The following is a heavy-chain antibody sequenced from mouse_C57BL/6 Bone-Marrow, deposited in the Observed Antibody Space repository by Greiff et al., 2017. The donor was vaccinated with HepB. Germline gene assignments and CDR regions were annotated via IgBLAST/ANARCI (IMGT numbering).Heavy chain of an antibody. D-gene: IGHD2-2*01. V-gene: IGHV1-82*01. CDR2: IYPGDGDT. CDR1: GYAFSSSW. J-gene: IGHJ2*01. Sequence: VQLQQSGPELVKPGASVKISCKASGYAFSSSWMNWVKQRHGKGLEWIGRIYPGDGDTNYNWKFKGKATLTADKSSSTAYMQLSSLTSEDSAVYFCAREGWLRLDYRGQGTTLTVSS. CDR3: AREGWLRLDY.